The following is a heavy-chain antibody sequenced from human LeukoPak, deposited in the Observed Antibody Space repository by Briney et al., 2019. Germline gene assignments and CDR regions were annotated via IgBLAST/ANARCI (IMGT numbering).Heavy chain of an antibody. D-gene: IGHD3-10*01. V-gene: IGHV1-69-2*01. CDR1: GYIFTEYY. J-gene: IGHJ1*01. Sequence: GASVKISCKTSGYIFTEYYIHWVQEAPGKGLEWMGRVDPEDGKTKYSEKFQGRVTLTADTSTDTAYMQLSGLTSEDTAVYYCATISAGIRGASAPWGQGNLVTVSS. CDR3: ATISAGIRGASAP. CDR2: VDPEDGKT.